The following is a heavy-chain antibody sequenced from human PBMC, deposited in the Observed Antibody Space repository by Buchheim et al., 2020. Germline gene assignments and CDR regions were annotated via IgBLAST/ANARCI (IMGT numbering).Heavy chain of an antibody. CDR3: ARVKGCSSTSCYAYYYYYMDV. CDR1: GGSFSGYY. V-gene: IGHV4-34*01. J-gene: IGHJ6*03. Sequence: QVQLQQWGAGLLKPSETLSLTCAVYGGSFSGYYWSWIRQPPGKGLEWIGEINHSESTNYNPSLKSRVTISVDTSKNQFSLKLSSVTAAYTAVYYCARVKGCSSTSCYAYYYYYMDVWGKGTT. D-gene: IGHD2-2*01. CDR2: INHSEST.